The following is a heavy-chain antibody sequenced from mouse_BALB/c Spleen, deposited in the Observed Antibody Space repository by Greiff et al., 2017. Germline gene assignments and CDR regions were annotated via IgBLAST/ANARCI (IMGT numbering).Heavy chain of an antibody. D-gene: IGHD2-2*01. CDR2: ISSGSSTI. CDR1: GFTFSSFG. J-gene: IGHJ3*01. Sequence: EVMLVKSGGGLVQPGGSRKLSCAASGFTFSSFGMHWVRQAPEKGLEWVAYISSGSSTIYYADTVKGRFTISRDNPKNTLFLQMTSLRSEDTAMYYCARDGYDAWFAYWGQGTLVTVSA. V-gene: IGHV5-17*02. CDR3: ARDGYDAWFAY.